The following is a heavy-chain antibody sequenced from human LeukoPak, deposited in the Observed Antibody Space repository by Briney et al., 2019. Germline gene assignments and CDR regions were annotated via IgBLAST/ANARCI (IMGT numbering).Heavy chain of an antibody. Sequence: GGSLRLSCAASGFTFSSYSMNWVRQAPGKGLEWVSSISSSSSYIYYADSAKGRFTISRDNAKNSLYLQMNSLRAEDTAVYYCARGGYSFGFDYWGQGTLVTVSS. V-gene: IGHV3-21*01. D-gene: IGHD5-18*01. J-gene: IGHJ4*02. CDR3: ARGGYSFGFDY. CDR1: GFTFSSYS. CDR2: ISSSSSYI.